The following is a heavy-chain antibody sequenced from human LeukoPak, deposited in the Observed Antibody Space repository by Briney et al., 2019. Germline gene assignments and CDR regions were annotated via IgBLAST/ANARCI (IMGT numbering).Heavy chain of an antibody. CDR3: ARPYYYDSRIDP. CDR2: MYYSGST. D-gene: IGHD3-22*01. CDR1: XGSISSGDYY. V-gene: IGHV4-30-4*01. Sequence: XXXCXVSXGSISSGDYYWRWIRQPPGKGLEWIAYMYYSGSTYYNPSLKSRVTMSADTSKNQLSLKLSSVTAADTAVYYCARPYYYDSRIDPWGQGILVTVSS. J-gene: IGHJ5*02.